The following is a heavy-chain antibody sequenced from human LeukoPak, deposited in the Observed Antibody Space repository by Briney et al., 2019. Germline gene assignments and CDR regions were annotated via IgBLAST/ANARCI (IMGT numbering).Heavy chain of an antibody. CDR1: GGTFSSYA. D-gene: IGHD2-2*01. V-gene: IGHV1-69*13. CDR2: IIPIFGTA. J-gene: IGHJ5*02. Sequence: ASVKVSSKASGGTFSSYAISWVRQAPGQGLEWMGGIIPIFGTANYAQKFQGRVTITADESTSTAYMELSSLRSEDTAVYYCARVSVPVAIGGFDPWGQGTLVTVSS. CDR3: ARVSVPVAIGGFDP.